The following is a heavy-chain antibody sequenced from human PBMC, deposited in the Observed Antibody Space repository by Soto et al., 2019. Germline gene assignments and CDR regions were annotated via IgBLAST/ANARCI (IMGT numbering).Heavy chain of an antibody. CDR3: ARGPYCLTGRCFPNWFDS. Sequence: PSETLSLTCSVSGDSISNLDYFWAWIRQPPGQALEYIGYIYKSATTYYNPSFESRVAISVGTSKSQFSLNVTSVTAADTAVYFCARGPYCLTGRCFPNWFDSWGQGALVTVSS. V-gene: IGHV4-30-4*01. CDR2: IYKSATT. D-gene: IGHD7-27*01. J-gene: IGHJ5*01. CDR1: GDSISNLDYF.